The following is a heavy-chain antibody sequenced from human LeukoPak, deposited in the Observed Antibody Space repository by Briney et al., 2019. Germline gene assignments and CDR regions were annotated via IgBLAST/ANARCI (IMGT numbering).Heavy chain of an antibody. J-gene: IGHJ4*02. CDR2: IKNGGAVK. V-gene: IGHV3-7*01. D-gene: IGHD6-13*01. CDR1: GFTFSYHW. CDR3: AKDSYSKGDF. Sequence: PGGSLRLSCAASGFTFSYHWMTWVRQAPGKGLEWVANIKNGGAVKNYVDSVKGRFTISRDNAKNSLYLQMNSLRAEDTAVYYCAKDSYSKGDFSGQGVLVTVSS.